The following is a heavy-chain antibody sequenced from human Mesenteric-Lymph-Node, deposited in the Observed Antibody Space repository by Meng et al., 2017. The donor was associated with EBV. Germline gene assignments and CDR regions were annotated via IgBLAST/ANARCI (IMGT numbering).Heavy chain of an antibody. CDR1: GLTVNSNY. D-gene: IGHD3-10*01. J-gene: IGHJ4*02. Sequence: GEQVGAGGGLFRPWGSLIVSWKASGLTVNSNYMTWGRQAPVKGLGWVSTASGNDDRTNYADSVKGRFIVSRDNSKNTLYLQMNSLRAEDTAVYYCAKYGFTMVRGDFDYWGQGTLVTVSS. CDR2: ASGNDDRT. V-gene: IGHV3-23*04. CDR3: AKYGFTMVRGDFDY.